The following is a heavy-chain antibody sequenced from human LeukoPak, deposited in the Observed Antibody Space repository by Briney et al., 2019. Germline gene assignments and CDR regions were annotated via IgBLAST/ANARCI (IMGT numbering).Heavy chain of an antibody. CDR3: ATVAAAGAYRFDY. J-gene: IGHJ4*02. CDR2: FDPEDGET. V-gene: IGHV1-24*01. Sequence: WASVKVSCKVSGYTLTELSMHWVRQAPGKGLEWMGGFDPEDGETIYAQKFQGRVTMTEDTSTDTAYMELSSLRSEDTAVYYCATVAAAGAYRFDYWGQGTLSPSPQ. CDR1: GYTLTELS. D-gene: IGHD6-13*01.